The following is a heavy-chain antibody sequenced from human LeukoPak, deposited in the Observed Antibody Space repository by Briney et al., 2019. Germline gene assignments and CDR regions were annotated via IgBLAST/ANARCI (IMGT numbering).Heavy chain of an antibody. CDR3: ARDPVPAAARHFDY. D-gene: IGHD2-2*01. CDR2: ISNDGSNK. V-gene: IGHV3-30*03. J-gene: IGHJ4*01. CDR1: GFTFSSYG. Sequence: GRSLRLSCAASGFTFSSYGMHWVRQAPGKGLDWVAVISNDGSNKYYADSVKGRFTISRDNSKNTLYLQVNSLRPEDTGVYYCARDPVPAAARHFDYWGQGTLVTVSS.